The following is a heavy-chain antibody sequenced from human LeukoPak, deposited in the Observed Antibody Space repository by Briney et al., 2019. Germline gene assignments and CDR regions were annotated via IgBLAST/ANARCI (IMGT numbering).Heavy chain of an antibody. Sequence: ASVKVSCKASGYTFTSYYMHWVRQAPGQGLEWMGIINPSGGSTSYAQKFQGRVTMTRDTSTSTVYMELSSLRSEDTAVYYCARSPDPYGDYTTLLDYWGQGTLVTVSS. J-gene: IGHJ4*02. V-gene: IGHV1-46*03. CDR3: ARSPDPYGDYTTLLDY. CDR2: INPSGGST. D-gene: IGHD4-17*01. CDR1: GYTFTSYY.